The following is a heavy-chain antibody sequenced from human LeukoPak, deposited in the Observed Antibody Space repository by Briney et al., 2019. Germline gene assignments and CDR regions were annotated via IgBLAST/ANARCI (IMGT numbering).Heavy chain of an antibody. Sequence: SETLSLTCAVYGGSFSGYYWSWIRQPPGKGPEWIGEINHSGSTNYNPSLKSRVTISVDTSKNQFSLKLSSVTAADTAVYYCARLPSGAVAEEGGYWGQGTLVTVSS. J-gene: IGHJ4*02. D-gene: IGHD6-19*01. CDR2: INHSGST. CDR1: GGSFSGYY. V-gene: IGHV4-34*01. CDR3: ARLPSGAVAEEGGY.